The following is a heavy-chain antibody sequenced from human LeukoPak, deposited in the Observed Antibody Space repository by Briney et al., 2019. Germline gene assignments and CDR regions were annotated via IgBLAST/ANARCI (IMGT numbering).Heavy chain of an antibody. J-gene: IGHJ4*02. D-gene: IGHD3-22*01. CDR3: AKDRDSSGYLTLDY. V-gene: IGHV3-23*01. Sequence: GGSLRLSCTTSGFIFANYAMAWVRQSPGKGLEWVSTISASGADTYYADSVKGRFTISRDNSKNTLYLQMNSLRAEDTAVYYCAKDRDSSGYLTLDYWGQGTLVTVSS. CDR2: ISASGADT. CDR1: GFIFANYA.